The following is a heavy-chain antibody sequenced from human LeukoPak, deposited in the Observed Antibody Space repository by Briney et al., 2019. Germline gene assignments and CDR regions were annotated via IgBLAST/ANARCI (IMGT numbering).Heavy chain of an antibody. CDR3: AKDRSYGHFDY. CDR1: GYTFSSYA. CDR2: ISGSGGST. V-gene: IGHV3-23*01. J-gene: IGHJ4*02. Sequence: GGSLRLSCAASGYTFSSYAMRWVPQAPGKGLEWVSAISGSGGSTYYADSVKGRFTISRDNSKNTLYLQMNSLRAEDTAVYYCAKDRSYGHFDYWGQGTLVAVSS. D-gene: IGHD5-18*01.